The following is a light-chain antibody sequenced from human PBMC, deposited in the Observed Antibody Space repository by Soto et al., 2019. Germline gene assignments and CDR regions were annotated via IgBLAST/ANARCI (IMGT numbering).Light chain of an antibody. CDR2: WAS. CDR3: LQYYATPQT. Sequence: DIVMTQSPDSLAVSLGERATINCKSSQSVLYSPNNKNYLAWYQHKPGQPPKLLIYWASTRESGVPDRFSGSGSGTDFTLTITSLQAEDVAVYYCLQYYATPQTFGQGPKVEIK. CDR1: QSVLYSPNNKNY. V-gene: IGKV4-1*01. J-gene: IGKJ1*01.